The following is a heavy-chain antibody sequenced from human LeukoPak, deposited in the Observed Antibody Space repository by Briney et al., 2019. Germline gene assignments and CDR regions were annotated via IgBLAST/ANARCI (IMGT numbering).Heavy chain of an antibody. CDR3: AKDAPPYGDYGYYMDV. CDR2: ISWDGGST. V-gene: IGHV3-43D*03. CDR1: GFTFDEYA. Sequence: GGSLRLSCAASGFTFDEYAMHWVRQAPGKGLEWVSLISWDGGSTYYADSVKGRFTIPRDNSKNSLYLQMNSLRAEDTALYYCAKDAPPYGDYGYYMDVWAKGTTVTVS. J-gene: IGHJ6*03. D-gene: IGHD4-17*01.